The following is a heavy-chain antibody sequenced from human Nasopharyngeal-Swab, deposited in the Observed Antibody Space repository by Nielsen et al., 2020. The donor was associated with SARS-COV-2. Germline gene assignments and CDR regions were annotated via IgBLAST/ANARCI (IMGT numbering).Heavy chain of an antibody. CDR3: AREGGNWFDP. CDR1: GFTFDDYA. V-gene: IGHV3-9*01. Sequence: GGSLRLSCAASGFTFDDYAMHWVRQAPGKGLEWVSGISWNSGSIGYADSVKGRFTISRDNAKNSLYLQMNSLRAEDTAVYYCAREGGNWFDPWGQGTLVTVSS. J-gene: IGHJ5*02. D-gene: IGHD3-16*01. CDR2: ISWNSGSI.